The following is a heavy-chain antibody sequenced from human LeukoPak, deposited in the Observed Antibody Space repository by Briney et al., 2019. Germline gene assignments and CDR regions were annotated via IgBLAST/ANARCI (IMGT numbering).Heavy chain of an antibody. CDR1: GGSFSGYY. CDR3: ARGHSTDFWGSYRYCDY. Sequence: SETLSLTCAVYGGSFSGYYWSWIRQPPGKGLEWIGEINHSGSTNYNPSLKSRVTISVDTSKNQFSLKLSSVTAADTAVYYCARGHSTDFWGSYRYCDYWGQGTLVTVSS. D-gene: IGHD3-16*02. J-gene: IGHJ4*02. V-gene: IGHV4-34*01. CDR2: INHSGST.